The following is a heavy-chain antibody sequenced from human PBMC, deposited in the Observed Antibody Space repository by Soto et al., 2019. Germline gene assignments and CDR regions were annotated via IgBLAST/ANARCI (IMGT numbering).Heavy chain of an antibody. CDR2: IIPIFGTA. D-gene: IGHD6-19*01. Sequence: SVKVSCTASGGTFSSYAISWVRQAPGQGLEWMGGIIPIFGTANYAQKFQGRVTITADESTSTAYMELSSLRSEDTAVYYCGRIPYQQWVNMDVWGQGTTVTVSS. J-gene: IGHJ6*02. V-gene: IGHV1-69*13. CDR1: GGTFSSYA. CDR3: GRIPYQQWVNMDV.